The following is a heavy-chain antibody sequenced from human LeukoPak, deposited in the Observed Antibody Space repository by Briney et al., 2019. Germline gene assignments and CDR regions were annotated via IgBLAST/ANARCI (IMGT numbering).Heavy chain of an antibody. CDR1: GFTFSSYG. Sequence: PGGSLRLSCVASGFTFSSYGMNWVRQAPGKVLEWVSSSAGSGGGGGTYHADSVKGRFTISRDDSKNTLFPHMNSLRVEDTAVYYRAKGTTGHCSGATCYPFDMWGQGTVVTVSS. D-gene: IGHD2-15*01. J-gene: IGHJ3*02. CDR2: SAGSGGGGGT. CDR3: AKGTTGHCSGATCYPFDM. V-gene: IGHV3-23*01.